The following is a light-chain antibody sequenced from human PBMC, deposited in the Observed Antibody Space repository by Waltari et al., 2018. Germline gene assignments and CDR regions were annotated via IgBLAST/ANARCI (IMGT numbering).Light chain of an antibody. Sequence: EIVLTPSPGTLSLSPGERATLSCRASQSVSSSYLAWYQQKPGQAPRLLIYGASRRATAIPDRFSGSWSGTDFTLTFSRLEPEDFAVYYCQQYGSSPYTFGQGTKLEIK. CDR3: QQYGSSPYT. CDR2: GAS. CDR1: QSVSSSY. J-gene: IGKJ2*01. V-gene: IGKV3-20*01.